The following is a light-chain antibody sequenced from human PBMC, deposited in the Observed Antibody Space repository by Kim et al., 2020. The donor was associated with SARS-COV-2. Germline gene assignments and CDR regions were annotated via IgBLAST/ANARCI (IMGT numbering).Light chain of an antibody. V-gene: IGKV3-15*01. CDR2: DAS. CDR3: QQYTDWPPYT. Sequence: VSSRGRATLSRKASQTINTNLAWYQQKLGQAPRLLMYDASARARGVPARFSGSGSGTEFTLTISSLQSEDFAIYYCQQYTDWPPYTFGQGTKLEI. CDR1: QTINTN. J-gene: IGKJ2*01.